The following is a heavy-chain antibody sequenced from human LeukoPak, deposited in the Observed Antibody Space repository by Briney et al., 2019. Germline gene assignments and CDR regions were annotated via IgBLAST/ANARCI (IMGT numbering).Heavy chain of an antibody. V-gene: IGHV3-74*01. Sequence: PGGPLRLSCAASGFTFNTYWMHWVRQAPGKGLVWVSRINSDGSSTAYADSVKGRFTFSRDNAKNTLYLQMNSLRAEDTAVYYCARDLRGSGSLDYWGQGTLVTVSS. D-gene: IGHD3-10*01. CDR1: GFTFNTYW. CDR2: INSDGSST. J-gene: IGHJ4*02. CDR3: ARDLRGSGSLDY.